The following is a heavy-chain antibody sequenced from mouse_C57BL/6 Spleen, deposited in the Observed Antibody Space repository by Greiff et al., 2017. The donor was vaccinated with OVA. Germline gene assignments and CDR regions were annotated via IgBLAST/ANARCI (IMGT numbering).Heavy chain of an antibody. CDR1: GYAFTNYL. CDR3: ARSGAVVRAMDY. CDR2: INPGSGGT. J-gene: IGHJ4*01. D-gene: IGHD1-1*01. V-gene: IGHV1-54*01. Sequence: VQLQQSGAELVRPGTSVKVSCKASGYAFTNYLIEWVKQRPGQGLEWIGVINPGSGGTNYNEKFKGKATLTADKSSSTAYMQLSSLTSEDSAVYFCARSGAVVRAMDYWGQGTSVTVSS.